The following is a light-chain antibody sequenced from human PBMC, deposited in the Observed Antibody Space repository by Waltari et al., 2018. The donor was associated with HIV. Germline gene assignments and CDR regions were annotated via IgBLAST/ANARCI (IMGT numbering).Light chain of an antibody. CDR2: NNN. J-gene: IGLJ2*01. CDR1: SSNIGRNP. CDR3: AAWDDSLNGHVL. Sequence: QSVLTRPPSASGTPGQRVTFSCSGSSSNIGRNPVDWYQKLPGTAPRLLIYNNNQRPSGVPDRFSGSKSGTSASLAISGLQSEDEADYYCAAWDDSLNGHVLFGGGTKLTVL. V-gene: IGLV1-44*01.